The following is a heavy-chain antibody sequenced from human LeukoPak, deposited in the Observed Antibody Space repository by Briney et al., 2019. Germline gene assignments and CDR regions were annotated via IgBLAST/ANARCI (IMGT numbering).Heavy chain of an antibody. J-gene: IGHJ5*02. Sequence: SETLSLTCAVYGGSFSGYYWSWIRQPPGKGLEWIGEINHSGSTNYNPSLKSRLTMSLDTSKNQFSLKLNSVSAADTAVYFCARHPKRAWFDPWGQGTLVIVSS. V-gene: IGHV4-34*01. CDR1: GGSFSGYY. CDR3: ARHPKRAWFDP. CDR2: INHSGST.